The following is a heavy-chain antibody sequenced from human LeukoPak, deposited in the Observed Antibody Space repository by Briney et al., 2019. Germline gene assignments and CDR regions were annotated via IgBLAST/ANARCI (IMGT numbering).Heavy chain of an antibody. CDR3: ARGIVGANPYYCYYMDV. CDR2: IYYSGST. CDR1: GGSISSYY. J-gene: IGHJ6*03. D-gene: IGHD1-26*01. V-gene: IGHV4-59*01. Sequence: SETLSLTCTVSGGSISSYYWSWIRQPPGKGLEWIGYIYYSGSTNYNPSLKSRVTISVDTSKNQFSLKLSSVTAADTAVYYCARGIVGANPYYCYYMDVWGKGTTVTVSS.